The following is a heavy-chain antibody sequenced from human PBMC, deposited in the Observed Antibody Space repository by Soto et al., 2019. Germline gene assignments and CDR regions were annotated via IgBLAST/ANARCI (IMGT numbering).Heavy chain of an antibody. CDR1: GGSFSGYH. CDR3: ARGQTSDPYFDS. J-gene: IGHJ4*02. Sequence: PSETLSLTCGVYGGSFSGYHWNWIRQPPGKGLEWIGDINPVGSTNYNPSLKSRVTISLDTSKNQFSLKLNSVTAADTAVYYCARGQTSDPYFDSWGQGSLVTVSS. CDR2: INPVGST. V-gene: IGHV4-34*01.